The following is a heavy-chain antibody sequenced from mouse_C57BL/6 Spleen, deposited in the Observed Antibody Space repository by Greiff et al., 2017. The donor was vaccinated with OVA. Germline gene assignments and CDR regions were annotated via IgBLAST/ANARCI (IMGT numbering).Heavy chain of an antibody. D-gene: IGHD2-5*01. J-gene: IGHJ4*01. CDR3: ARTIVTTDYYAMDY. Sequence: VQLQQSGPELVKPGGSVKISCKASGYSFTGYFMNWVMQSHGKSLEWIGRINPYNGDTFYNQKFKGKATVTVDKSSSTAHMELRSLTSEDSAVYYCARTIVTTDYYAMDYWGQGTSVTVSS. CDR2: INPYNGDT. CDR1: GYSFTGYF. V-gene: IGHV1-20*01.